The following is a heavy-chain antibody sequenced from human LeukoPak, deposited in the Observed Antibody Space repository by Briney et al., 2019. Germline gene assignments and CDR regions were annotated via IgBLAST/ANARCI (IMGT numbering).Heavy chain of an antibody. Sequence: ASVKVSCKASGYTFTGYYMHWVRQAPGQGLEWMGWINPNSGGTNYAQKFQGRVTMTRDTSVSTAYMELSSLRSEDTAVYYCVRNGGSGSGNYYYYYMDVWGKGTTVTVSS. CDR3: VRNGGSGSGNYYYYYMDV. V-gene: IGHV1-2*02. CDR1: GYTFTGYY. CDR2: INPNSGGT. J-gene: IGHJ6*03. D-gene: IGHD3-10*01.